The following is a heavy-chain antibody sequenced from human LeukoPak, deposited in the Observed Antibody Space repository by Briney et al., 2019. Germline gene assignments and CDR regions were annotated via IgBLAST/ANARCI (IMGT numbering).Heavy chain of an antibody. J-gene: IGHJ4*02. V-gene: IGHV4-61*02. CDR1: GGSISSGSYY. CDR2: IYTSGST. D-gene: IGHD4-17*01. Sequence: SETLSLTCTVSGGSISSGSYYWSWIRQPAGKGLEWIGRIYTSGSTNYNPSLKSRVTISVDTSQNQFSLKLSSVTAADTAVYYCARGDGDPYSFDYWGQGTLVTVSS. CDR3: ARGDGDPYSFDY.